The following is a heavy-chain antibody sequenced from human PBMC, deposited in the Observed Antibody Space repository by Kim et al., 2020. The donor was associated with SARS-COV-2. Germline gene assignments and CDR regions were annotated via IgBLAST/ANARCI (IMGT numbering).Heavy chain of an antibody. Sequence: SETLSLTCAVYGGSFSGYYWSWIRQPPGKGLEWIGEINHSGSTNYNPSLKSRVTISVDTSKNQFSLKLSSVTAADTAVYYCARGRRITMVRGVIEDDYWGQGTLVTVSS. D-gene: IGHD3-10*01. CDR2: INHSGST. V-gene: IGHV4-34*01. CDR3: ARGRRITMVRGVIEDDY. CDR1: GGSFSGYY. J-gene: IGHJ4*02.